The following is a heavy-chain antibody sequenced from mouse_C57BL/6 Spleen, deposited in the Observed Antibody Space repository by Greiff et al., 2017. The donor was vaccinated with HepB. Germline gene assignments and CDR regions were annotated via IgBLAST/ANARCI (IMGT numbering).Heavy chain of an antibody. Sequence: VQLQQPGAELVRPGSSVKLSCKASGYTFTSYWMHWVKQRPIQGLEWIGNIDPSDSETHYNQKFKDKATLTVDKSSSTAYMQLSSLTAEDSAVYYCGNGENYDKAWFAYWGQGTPVTVSA. J-gene: IGHJ3*01. D-gene: IGHD2-4*01. CDR1: GYTFTSYW. CDR3: GNGENYDKAWFAY. V-gene: IGHV1-52*01. CDR2: IDPSDSET.